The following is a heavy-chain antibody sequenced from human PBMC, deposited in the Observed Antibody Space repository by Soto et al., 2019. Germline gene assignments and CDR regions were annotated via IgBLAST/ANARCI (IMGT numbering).Heavy chain of an antibody. V-gene: IGHV1-69*13. J-gene: IGHJ6*02. CDR2: IIPIFGTA. Sequence: ASVKVSCKASGGTFSSYAISWVRQAPGQGLEWMGGIIPIFGTANYAQKFQGRVTITADESSSTAYMELSSLRSEDTAVYYCARLNSRSHSSGWLSPDYYYYGMDVWGQGTTVTVSS. CDR3: ARLNSRSHSSGWLSPDYYYYGMDV. CDR1: GGTFSSYA. D-gene: IGHD6-19*01.